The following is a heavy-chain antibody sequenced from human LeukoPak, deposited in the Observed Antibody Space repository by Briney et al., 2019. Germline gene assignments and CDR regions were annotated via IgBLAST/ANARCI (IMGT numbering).Heavy chain of an antibody. Sequence: GGSLRLSCAASGFTFSSYWMHWVRQAPGKGPVWVSRIASDGSSTRYADSVKGRFTISRDNAKNSLYLQMNSLRAEDTAVYYCAREGSSWYPPLDYWGQGTLVTVSS. CDR2: IASDGSST. J-gene: IGHJ4*02. D-gene: IGHD6-13*01. CDR1: GFTFSSYW. CDR3: AREGSSWYPPLDY. V-gene: IGHV3-74*01.